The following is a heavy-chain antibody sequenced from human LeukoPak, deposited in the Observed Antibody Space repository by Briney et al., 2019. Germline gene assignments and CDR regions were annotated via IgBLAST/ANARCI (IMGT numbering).Heavy chain of an antibody. CDR2: INRSGGST. CDR1: GYTFTIYY. J-gene: IGHJ4*02. D-gene: IGHD6-19*01. Sequence: GASVKVSCKSSGYTFTIYYMHWIRHAPAQGLEWMGIINRSGGSTSYAQKFQGRVTMTRDTSTSTVYMELSSLRSEDTAVYYCARGHRLDSSGWHWGQGTLVTVSS. V-gene: IGHV1-46*01. CDR3: ARGHRLDSSGWH.